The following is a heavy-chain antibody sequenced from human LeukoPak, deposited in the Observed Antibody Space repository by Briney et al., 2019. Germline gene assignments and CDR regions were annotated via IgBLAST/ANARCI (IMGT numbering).Heavy chain of an antibody. D-gene: IGHD3-9*01. CDR3: AGTDYDILTGYGIDY. Sequence: GGSLRLSCVVSGFIFSSFEMNWVRQAPGKGLEWVSYISTRGGTIYYADSVKGRFTISRDNAKNSLYLQMNSLRAEDTAVYYCAGTDYDILTGYGIDYWGQGTLVTVSP. CDR1: GFIFSSFE. CDR2: ISTRGGTI. J-gene: IGHJ4*02. V-gene: IGHV3-48*03.